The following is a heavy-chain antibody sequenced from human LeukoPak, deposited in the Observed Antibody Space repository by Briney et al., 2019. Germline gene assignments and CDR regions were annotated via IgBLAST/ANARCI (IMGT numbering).Heavy chain of an antibody. J-gene: IGHJ4*02. CDR3: AREIPRGYYDSTGYPRPFDY. CDR1: GGSITNYY. V-gene: IGHV4-4*07. CDR2: IYSTGST. Sequence: SETLSLTCTVAGGSITNYYWSWIRQPAGRALEWIGHIYSTGSTNYTPSLKRRVTMSVGTSKNQFSLKLSSVTAADTAVYYCAREIPRGYYDSTGYPRPFDYWGQGILVTVSS. D-gene: IGHD3-22*01.